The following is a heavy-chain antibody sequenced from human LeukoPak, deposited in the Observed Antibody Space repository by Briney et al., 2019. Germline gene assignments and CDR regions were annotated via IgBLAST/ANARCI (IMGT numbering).Heavy chain of an antibody. V-gene: IGHV1-8*01. CDR1: GYTFTSYD. CDR3: ARGAFSSSWNYHYGMDV. CDR2: MNPNSGNT. J-gene: IGHJ6*02. D-gene: IGHD6-13*01. Sequence: ASVKVSCKASGYTFTSYDINWVRQATGQGLEWMGWMNPNSGNTGYAQKFQGRVTMTRNTSISTAYMELCSLRSEDTAVYYCARGAFSSSWNYHYGMDVWGQGTTVTVSS.